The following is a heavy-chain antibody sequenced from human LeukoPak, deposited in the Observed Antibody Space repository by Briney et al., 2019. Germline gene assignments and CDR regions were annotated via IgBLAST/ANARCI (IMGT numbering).Heavy chain of an antibody. CDR2: INHSGST. V-gene: IGHV4-34*01. CDR1: GGSFSGYY. CDR3: ARPLKGGETRDY. Sequence: SETLSLTCAVYGGSFSGYYWSWIRQPPGKGLEWIGEINHSGSTNYNPSLKSRVTISVDTSKNQFSLRLTSVTAADTAVYYCARPLKGGETRDYWGQGTLVTVSS. D-gene: IGHD3-16*01. J-gene: IGHJ4*02.